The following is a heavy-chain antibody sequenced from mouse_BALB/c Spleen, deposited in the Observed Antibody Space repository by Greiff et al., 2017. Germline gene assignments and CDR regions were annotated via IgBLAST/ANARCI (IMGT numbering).Heavy chain of an antibody. V-gene: IGHV5-6-5*01. CDR2: ISSGGST. CDR1: GFTFSSYA. Sequence: EVQVVESGGGLVKPGGSLKLSCAASGFTFSSYAMSWVRQTPEKRLEWVASISSGGSTYYPDSVKGRFTISRDNARNILYLQMSSLRSEDTAMYYCARGGALVSTMDYWGQGTSVTVSS. J-gene: IGHJ4*01. CDR3: ARGGALVSTMDY.